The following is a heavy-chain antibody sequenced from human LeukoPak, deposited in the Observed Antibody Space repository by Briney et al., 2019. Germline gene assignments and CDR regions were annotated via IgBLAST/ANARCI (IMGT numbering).Heavy chain of an antibody. CDR2: IYYSGIT. D-gene: IGHD1/OR15-1a*01. J-gene: IGHJ4*02. V-gene: IGHV4-39*02. Sequence: PSETLSLTCTFSGGSLSTNTYYWGWILQPPGKGLEWIGTIYYSGITYYNPSLRSRVTISLDTSKNHFSLKLSSVTAADTAVYYCARVWGEQSLSRTDLSYDSWGQGTLVTVSS. CDR1: GGSLSTNTYY. CDR3: ARVWGEQSLSRTDLSYDS.